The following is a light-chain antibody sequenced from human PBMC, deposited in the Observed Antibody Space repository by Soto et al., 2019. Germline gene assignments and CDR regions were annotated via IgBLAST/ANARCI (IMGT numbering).Light chain of an antibody. CDR2: DAS. J-gene: IGKJ4*01. Sequence: EIVLTQSPATLSLYPEERATLSCRASQSVSNFLAWYQQKPGQAPRLLIYDASTRATGIPARFSGSGSGTDFALTISSLEPEDFAVYYCQQRRTWPPLTFGGGTKVEIK. CDR3: QQRRTWPPLT. V-gene: IGKV3-11*01. CDR1: QSVSNF.